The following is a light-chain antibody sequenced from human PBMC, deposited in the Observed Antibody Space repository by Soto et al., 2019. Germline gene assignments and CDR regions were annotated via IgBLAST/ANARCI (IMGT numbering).Light chain of an antibody. CDR3: QQYDSFPVT. CDR1: QSVSKNY. CDR2: GAS. V-gene: IGKV3-20*01. Sequence: EGGLTQYPGNLSLSRGVGATPSCRSSQSVSKNYLAWYQKKPGKAPRXXIYGASSRATGIPERFSGSGSGTDFTLTISSLQDEDFATYYCQQYDSFPVTFGQGTKVDIK. J-gene: IGKJ1*01.